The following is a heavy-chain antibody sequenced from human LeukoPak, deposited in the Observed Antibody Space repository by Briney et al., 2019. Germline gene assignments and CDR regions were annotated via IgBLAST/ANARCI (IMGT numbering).Heavy chain of an antibody. Sequence: VSVKVSCKASGYTFTTYYIHWVRQAPGQGLEWMGIINPSGGNTNYAQKFQGRVSMTRDTSTSTVYMELSSLRSEDTAVYYCAGRYGSGSYSDAFDIWGQGTMVTVSS. V-gene: IGHV1-46*03. CDR2: INPSGGNT. J-gene: IGHJ3*02. D-gene: IGHD3-10*01. CDR3: AGRYGSGSYSDAFDI. CDR1: GYTFTTYY.